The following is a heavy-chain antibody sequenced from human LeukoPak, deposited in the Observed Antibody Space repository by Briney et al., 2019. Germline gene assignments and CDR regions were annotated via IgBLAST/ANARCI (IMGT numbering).Heavy chain of an antibody. J-gene: IGHJ6*03. V-gene: IGHV4-4*07. CDR2: IYTSGST. Sequence: PSETLSLTCTVSGGSISSYYWSWIRQLAGKGLEWIGRIYTSGSTNYNPSLKSRVTMSVDTSKNQFSLKLSSVTAADTAVYYCARDLRYSSSSYYYYMDVWGKGTTVTVSS. CDR1: GGSISSYY. D-gene: IGHD6-6*01. CDR3: ARDLRYSSSSYYYYMDV.